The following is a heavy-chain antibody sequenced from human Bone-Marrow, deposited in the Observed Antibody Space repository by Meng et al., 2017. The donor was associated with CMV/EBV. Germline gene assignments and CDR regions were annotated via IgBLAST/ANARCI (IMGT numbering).Heavy chain of an antibody. CDR1: GYTFTGYY. J-gene: IGHJ6*02. CDR2: INPNSGGT. V-gene: IGHV1-2*02. Sequence: ASVKVSCKASGYTFTGYYMHWVRQAPGQGLEWMGWINPNSGGTNYAQKFQGRVTMTRDTSISPAYMELSRLRSDDTAVYYCATISKGYYYYGMDVWGQGTTVTVSS. CDR3: ATISKGYYYYGMDV. D-gene: IGHD3-9*01.